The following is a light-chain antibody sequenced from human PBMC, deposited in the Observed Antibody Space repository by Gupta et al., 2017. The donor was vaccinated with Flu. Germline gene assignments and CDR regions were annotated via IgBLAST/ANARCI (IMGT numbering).Light chain of an antibody. CDR2: KAS. V-gene: IGKV1-5*03. J-gene: IGKJ1*01. CDR3: QQYNGHSRA. Sequence: DVQMTQSPSTLSASVGDRVTMTCRASQSISTWLAWYQQKPGKAPRLLIYKASTLESGVPPRFRGSGSGTEFTLTISGLQPDDFATYYCQQYNGHSRAFGQGTKLEI. CDR1: QSISTW.